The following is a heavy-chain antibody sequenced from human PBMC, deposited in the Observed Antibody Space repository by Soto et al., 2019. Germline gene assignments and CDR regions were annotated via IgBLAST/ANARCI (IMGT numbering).Heavy chain of an antibody. J-gene: IGHJ4*02. CDR2: ISSSSSYI. CDR3: ASMDIVVVPAAIEY. CDR1: GFTFSSYS. D-gene: IGHD2-2*03. V-gene: IGHV3-21*01. Sequence: EVQLVESGGGLVKPGGSLRLSCAASGFTFSSYSMNWVRQAPGKGLEWVSSISSSSSYIYYADSVKGRFTISRDNAKNSLYLQMNSLRAEDTAVYYCASMDIVVVPAAIEYWGQGTLVTVSS.